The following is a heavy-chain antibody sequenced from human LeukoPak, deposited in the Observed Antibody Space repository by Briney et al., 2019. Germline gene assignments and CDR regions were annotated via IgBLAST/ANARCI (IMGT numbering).Heavy chain of an antibody. CDR3: ARVRYSDSSVLTRKRSYYFDY. J-gene: IGHJ4*02. Sequence: PSETLSLTCTVSGGSISSYYWSWIRQPAGKGLESIGHISTSGSTNYNPSLKSRVTMSVDTSKNQFSLKLSSVTAADTAVYYCARVRYSDSSVLTRKRSYYFDYWGQGTLVTVSS. CDR1: GGSISSYY. V-gene: IGHV4-4*07. CDR2: ISTSGST. D-gene: IGHD3-22*01.